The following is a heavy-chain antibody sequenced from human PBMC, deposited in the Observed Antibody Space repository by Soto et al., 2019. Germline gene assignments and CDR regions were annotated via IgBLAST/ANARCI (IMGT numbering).Heavy chain of an antibody. Sequence: SVKVSCKASGGTFSSYAISWVRQAPGQGLEWMGGIIPIFGTANYAQRFQGRVTITADKSTSTAYMELSSLRSEDTAVYYCAGITIAQQLARTTYYYGMDVWGQGTTVTVSS. CDR1: GGTFSSYA. D-gene: IGHD6-13*01. CDR2: IIPIFGTA. J-gene: IGHJ6*02. CDR3: AGITIAQQLARTTYYYGMDV. V-gene: IGHV1-69*06.